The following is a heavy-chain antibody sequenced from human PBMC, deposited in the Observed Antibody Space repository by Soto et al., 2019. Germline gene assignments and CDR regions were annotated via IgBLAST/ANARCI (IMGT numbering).Heavy chain of an antibody. CDR3: ARDRIQLWSYGMDV. V-gene: IGHV3-30-3*01. CDR2: ISYDGSNK. J-gene: IGHJ6*02. CDR1: GFTFSSYA. D-gene: IGHD5-18*01. Sequence: AGGSLRLSCAASGFTFSSYAMHWVRQAPGKGLEWVAVISYDGSNKYYADSVKGRFTISRDNSKNTLYLQMNSLRAEDTAVYYCARDRIQLWSYGMDVWGQGTTVTVSS.